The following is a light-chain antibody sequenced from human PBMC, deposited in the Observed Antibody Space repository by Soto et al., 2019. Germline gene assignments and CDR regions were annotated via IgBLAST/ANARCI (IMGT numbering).Light chain of an antibody. CDR3: QQSYSSPYT. Sequence: DIQMTQTPSSLSASVGDRVTIACRASQSINTCLNWYQQRPGKAPNLLIYVASSLQSGVSSRFSGSGSGTDFTLTISSLQPEDFATYYCQQSYSSPYTFGQGTKLEIK. J-gene: IGKJ2*01. V-gene: IGKV1-39*01. CDR1: QSINTC. CDR2: VAS.